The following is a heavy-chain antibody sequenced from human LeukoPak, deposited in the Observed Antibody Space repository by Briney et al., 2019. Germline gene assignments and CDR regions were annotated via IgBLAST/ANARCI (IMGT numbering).Heavy chain of an antibody. CDR3: APTAEAYTSWWKV. Sequence: GSVKVSCKASGCKFTDDYMHWVRQAPGQGLEFMGWINPDSGFTNYAQKSKGRVTMTRDTSISTAYLEVRSLTSDDTAVYYCAPTAEAYTSWWKVWGQGTLVTVSS. V-gene: IGHV1-2*02. CDR2: INPDSGFT. D-gene: IGHD3-16*01. J-gene: IGHJ4*02. CDR1: GCKFTDDY.